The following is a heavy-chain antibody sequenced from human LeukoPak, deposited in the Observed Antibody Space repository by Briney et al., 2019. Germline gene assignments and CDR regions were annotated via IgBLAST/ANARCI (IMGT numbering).Heavy chain of an antibody. Sequence: GGSLRLSCAASGFTFSSYGMHWVRQAPGKGLGWVAVIWYDGSNKYYADSVKGRFTISRDNSKNTLYLQMNSLRAEDTAVYYCARDPYSSGGMDVWGQGTTVTVSS. J-gene: IGHJ6*02. CDR1: GFTFSSYG. D-gene: IGHD6-19*01. V-gene: IGHV3-33*01. CDR3: ARDPYSSGGMDV. CDR2: IWYDGSNK.